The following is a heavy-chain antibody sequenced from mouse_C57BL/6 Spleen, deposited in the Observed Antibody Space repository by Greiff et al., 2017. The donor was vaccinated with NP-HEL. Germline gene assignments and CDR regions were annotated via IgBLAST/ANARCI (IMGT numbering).Heavy chain of an antibody. CDR2: ISPGSGST. Sequence: QVHVKQPGAELVKPGASVKMSGEASGYTFTSYWITWVKQRPGQGLEWSGDISPGSGSTNYNEKFKSKATLTSDTSCSPAYIQLSRLTSEDSAVYYCARKGAYFDYWGQGTTLTVSS. CDR1: GYTFTSYW. CDR3: ARKGAYFDY. V-gene: IGHV1-55*01. J-gene: IGHJ2*01.